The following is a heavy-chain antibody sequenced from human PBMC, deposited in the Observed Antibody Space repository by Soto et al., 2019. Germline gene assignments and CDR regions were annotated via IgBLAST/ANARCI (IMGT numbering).Heavy chain of an antibody. CDR2: ISYDGSNK. J-gene: IGHJ4*02. V-gene: IGHV3-30*18. Sequence: GGSLRLSCGASGFTFSSYGMHWVRQAPGKGLEWVAVISYDGSNKYYADSVKGRFTISRDNSKNTLYLQMNSLRAEDTAVYYCAKDLIGYSGYDYLSTSFDYWGQGTLVTVPS. CDR3: AKDLIGYSGYDYLSTSFDY. D-gene: IGHD5-12*01. CDR1: GFTFSSYG.